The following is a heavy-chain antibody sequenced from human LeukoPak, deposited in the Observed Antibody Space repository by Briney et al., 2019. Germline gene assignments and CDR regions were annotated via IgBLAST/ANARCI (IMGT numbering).Heavy chain of an antibody. CDR2: TSSSGSTI. V-gene: IGHV3-48*03. Sequence: GGSLRLSCAASGFTFSSYEINWVRQAPGKGQEWVSYTSSSGSTIYYADSVKGRFTISRDNAKNSLYLQMNSLRAEDTAVYYCARETYYYDSSGYYPYYFDYWGQGTLVTVSS. CDR1: GFTFSSYE. D-gene: IGHD3-22*01. J-gene: IGHJ4*02. CDR3: ARETYYYDSSGYYPYYFDY.